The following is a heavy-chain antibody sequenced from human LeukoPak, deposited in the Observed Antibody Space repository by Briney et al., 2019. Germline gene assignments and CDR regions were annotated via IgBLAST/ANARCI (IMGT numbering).Heavy chain of an antibody. V-gene: IGHV3-48*02. CDR2: IRTSTEGANYA. J-gene: IGHJ4*02. D-gene: IGHD3-9*01. CDR3: ARDQRYAFDY. CDR1: GFSFGTYS. Sequence: PGGSLRLSCAGSGFSFGTYSMNWVRQAPGKGLEWVSNIRTSTEGANYAIYADSVKGRVTFSRDDAKNTLYLHMHSLRDDDTAVYYCARDQRYAFDYWGQGILVTVSS.